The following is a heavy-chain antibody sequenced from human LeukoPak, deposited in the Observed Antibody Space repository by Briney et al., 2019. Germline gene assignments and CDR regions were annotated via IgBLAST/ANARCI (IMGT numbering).Heavy chain of an antibody. D-gene: IGHD1-1*01. Sequence: GGSLRLSCAASGFTFDDYAMHWVRQAPGKGLEWVSGISWNSGSIGYADSVKGRFTISRDNAKNSPYLQMNSLRAEDTALYYCAKDIRYSPYYFDYWGQGTLVTVSS. V-gene: IGHV3-9*01. CDR3: AKDIRYSPYYFDY. CDR1: GFTFDDYA. CDR2: ISWNSGSI. J-gene: IGHJ4*02.